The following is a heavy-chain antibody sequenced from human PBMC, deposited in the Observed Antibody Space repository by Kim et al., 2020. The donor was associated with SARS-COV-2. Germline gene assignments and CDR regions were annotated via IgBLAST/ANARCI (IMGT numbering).Heavy chain of an antibody. CDR3: AREPAGEAWLTIFGVSKGAFYV. CDR1: GFTFSSYG. CDR2: IRYDGSNK. V-gene: IGHV3-33*01. Sequence: GGSLRLSCAASGFTFSSYGMHWARQAPGKGLEWVSVIRYDGSNKYYADSVKGRFTISRDNSKNTLYLQMNSLRAEDTAVYYCAREPAGEAWLTIFGVSKGAFYVWGQGTMVPVSS. J-gene: IGHJ3*01. D-gene: IGHD3-3*01.